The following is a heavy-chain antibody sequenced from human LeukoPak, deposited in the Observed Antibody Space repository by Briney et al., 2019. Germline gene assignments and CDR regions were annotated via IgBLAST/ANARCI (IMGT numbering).Heavy chain of an antibody. CDR1: GFTFSNYW. V-gene: IGHV3-7*01. Sequence: GGSLRLSCVASGFTFSNYWMSWVRQAPGKGLECVANINEDGSEKNYVDSVKGRFIISRDNAKNSLYVQMNNLKSDDAAVYYCATGRTTRYWGQGTLVTVSS. CDR2: INEDGSEK. J-gene: IGHJ4*02. CDR3: ATGRTTRY. D-gene: IGHD4-11*01.